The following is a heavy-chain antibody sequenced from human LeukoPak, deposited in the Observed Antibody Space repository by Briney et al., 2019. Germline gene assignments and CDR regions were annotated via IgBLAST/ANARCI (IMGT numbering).Heavy chain of an antibody. CDR1: GFTVNRHW. J-gene: IGHJ3*02. V-gene: IGHV3-7*01. Sequence: GGSLRLSCAASGFTVNRHWMSLVRQAPGKGLEWVANIKQDGSENYYVDSVKGRFTISSDNAENSLYVQINSLRAEDTAVYYCASLYDSGGHQWAFNMWGQGTLVSVSS. D-gene: IGHD3-22*01. CDR3: ASLYDSGGHQWAFNM. CDR2: IKQDGSEN.